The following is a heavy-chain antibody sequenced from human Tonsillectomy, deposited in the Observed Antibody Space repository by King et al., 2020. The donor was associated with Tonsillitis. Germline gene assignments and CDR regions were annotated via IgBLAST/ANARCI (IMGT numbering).Heavy chain of an antibody. D-gene: IGHD2-2*03. J-gene: IGHJ4*02. CDR2: ISAYNGDT. CDR1: GYTFTSYG. CDR3: AREYGYGSRTSCRNRNFDN. V-gene: IGHV1-18*01. Sequence: QLVQSGAEVKKPGASVKVSCKASGYTFTSYGISWVRQAPGQGLEWMGWISAYNGDTNYAQKLQGRVTMTTETSTSTAYMELRSLRSDDTAVYYCAREYGYGSRTSCRNRNFDNWGQGTRVTVSS.